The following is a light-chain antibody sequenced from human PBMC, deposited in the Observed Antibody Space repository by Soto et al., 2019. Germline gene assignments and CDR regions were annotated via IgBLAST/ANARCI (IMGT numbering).Light chain of an antibody. J-gene: IGKJ1*01. CDR1: QSISSN. Sequence: EIVMTQSPATLSVSPGEGDTLSCRDSQSISSNLAWYQQKPGQAPRLLIYGASTRATGIPAKISGNGSGTEFTLSFCSLQSVDFAGYYCQRYKNWFSWTFGQGTKADIK. CDR3: QRYKNWFSWT. CDR2: GAS. V-gene: IGKV3-15*01.